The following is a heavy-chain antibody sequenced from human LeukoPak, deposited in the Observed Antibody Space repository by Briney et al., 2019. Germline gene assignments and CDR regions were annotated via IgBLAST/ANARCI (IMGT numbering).Heavy chain of an antibody. J-gene: IGHJ4*02. CDR1: GDSISSSSHY. CDR3: ARQGIALVRGVKQYYFDY. D-gene: IGHD3-10*01. V-gene: IGHV4-39*01. Sequence: SETLSLTCTVSGDSISSSSHYCGWSRQSPGKGLEWIGAIFYSGITSYNPSLKSRVTISVDQAKNQFSLKLTSVTAADTAVYYCARQGIALVRGVKQYYFDYWGQGALVTVSS. CDR2: IFYSGIT.